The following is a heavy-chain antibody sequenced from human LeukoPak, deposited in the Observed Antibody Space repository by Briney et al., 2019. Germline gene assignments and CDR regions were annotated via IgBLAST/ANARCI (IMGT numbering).Heavy chain of an antibody. CDR3: ARDGQNGSPYATDV. CDR1: GFTFRSHG. CDR2: IWYDGSNE. J-gene: IGHJ6*02. Sequence: PGRSLRLSCAASGFTFRSHGMHWVRQAPGKGLEWVAGIWYDGSNEDYADSVEGRFTISRDNSKNTLYLQMNSLRVGDTAVYYCARDGQNGSPYATDVWGQGTTVTVSS. V-gene: IGHV3-33*01. D-gene: IGHD3-10*01.